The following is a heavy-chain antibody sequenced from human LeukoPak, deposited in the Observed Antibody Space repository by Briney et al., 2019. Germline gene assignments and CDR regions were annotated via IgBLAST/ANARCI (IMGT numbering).Heavy chain of an antibody. CDR1: GGTFSSYA. Sequence: GASVKVSCKASGGTFSSYAISWVRQAPGQGLEWMGRIIPILGIANYAQQLQGRVTITADKSTSTAYMELSSLRSEDTAVYYCARDRSGSYYFDYWGQGTLVTVSS. CDR2: IIPILGIA. V-gene: IGHV1-69*04. D-gene: IGHD1-26*01. J-gene: IGHJ4*02. CDR3: ARDRSGSYYFDY.